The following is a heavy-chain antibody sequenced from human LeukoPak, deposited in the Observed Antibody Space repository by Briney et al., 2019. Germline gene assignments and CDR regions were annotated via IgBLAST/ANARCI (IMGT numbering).Heavy chain of an antibody. V-gene: IGHV4-59*01. CDR3: ARYGDYDDYFDY. CDR2: IYYSGST. Sequence: PSETLSLTCTVSGGSISSYYWSWIRQPPGKGLEWIGYIYYSGSTNYNPSLKSRVTISVDTSKNQFSLKLSSVTAADTAVYYCARYGDYDDYFDYWGQGTLVTVSS. D-gene: IGHD4-17*01. CDR1: GGSISSYY. J-gene: IGHJ4*02.